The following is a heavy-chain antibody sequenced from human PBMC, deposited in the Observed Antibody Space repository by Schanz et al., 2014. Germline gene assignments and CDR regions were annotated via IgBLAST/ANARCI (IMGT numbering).Heavy chain of an antibody. D-gene: IGHD6-13*01. CDR3: ARDGVDAAAGGNY. J-gene: IGHJ4*02. Sequence: QVQLVQSGAEVKKPGSSVKVSCKASGGTFSSYSISWVRQAPGQGLEWMGRVIPILGVTHYAQKFQGRVTMTRDTSTSTVYMELSSLRSEDTAVYYCARDGVDAAAGGNYWGQGTLVTVSS. V-gene: IGHV1-69*04. CDR1: GGTFSSYS. CDR2: VIPILGVT.